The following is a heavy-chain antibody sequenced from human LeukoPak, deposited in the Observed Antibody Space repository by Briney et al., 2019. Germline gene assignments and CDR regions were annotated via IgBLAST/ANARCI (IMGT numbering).Heavy chain of an antibody. V-gene: IGHV1-69*05. CDR1: GGTFSSYA. D-gene: IGHD3-3*01. J-gene: IGHJ4*02. Sequence: SVKVSCKASGGTFSSYAISWVRQAPGQGLEWMGRIIPIFGTANYAQKFQGRVTITTDESTNTAYMELSSLRSEDTAVYYCARDLTIVGGVTDPRIRGHWGQGTLVTVSS. CDR3: ARDLTIVGGVTDPRIRGH. CDR2: IIPIFGTA.